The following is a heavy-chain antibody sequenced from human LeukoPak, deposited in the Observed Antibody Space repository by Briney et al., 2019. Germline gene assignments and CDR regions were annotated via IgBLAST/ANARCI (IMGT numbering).Heavy chain of an antibody. J-gene: IGHJ3*02. V-gene: IGHV1-18*01. Sequence: GASLRVSCKSSGYTFRNYGISWVRQAPGQGLEWMGWISAYNGNTNYAQKVQGRLTMTTDTSTNTAYMELRSLRSDDTAVYYCARKGRIPTVRGDDAFDIWGQGTVVTVSS. CDR2: ISAYNGNT. D-gene: IGHD3-10*01. CDR1: GYTFRNYG. CDR3: ARKGRIPTVRGDDAFDI.